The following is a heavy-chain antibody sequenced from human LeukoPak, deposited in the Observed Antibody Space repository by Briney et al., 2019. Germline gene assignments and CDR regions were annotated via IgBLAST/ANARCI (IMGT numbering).Heavy chain of an antibody. CDR2: VSGSSDST. Sequence: GGSLRLSCAASGFIISTYALSWVRQTPGKGLEWVSSVSGSSDSTYFADSVKGRFTISRDTSKNTLYLQMNSLRAEDTAVYYCARASPNDYDSSGRYSSFDYWGQGTLVTVSS. CDR3: ARASPNDYDSSGRYSSFDY. CDR1: GFIISTYA. J-gene: IGHJ4*02. V-gene: IGHV3-23*01. D-gene: IGHD3-22*01.